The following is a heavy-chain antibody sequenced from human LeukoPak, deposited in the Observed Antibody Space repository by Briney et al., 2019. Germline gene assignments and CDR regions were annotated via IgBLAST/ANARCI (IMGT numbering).Heavy chain of an antibody. V-gene: IGHV4-34*01. Sequence: NPSETRSLTCAVYGGSLSNYYWSWIRQPPGKGLEWIGEINHGGSTKYNPSLKSRVTISVDMSKNQFSLELSSVTAADTAVYYCARGPASGSNFAWFDPWGQGTSVTVSS. CDR1: GGSLSNYY. CDR2: INHGGST. CDR3: ARGPASGSNFAWFDP. J-gene: IGHJ5*02. D-gene: IGHD3-10*01.